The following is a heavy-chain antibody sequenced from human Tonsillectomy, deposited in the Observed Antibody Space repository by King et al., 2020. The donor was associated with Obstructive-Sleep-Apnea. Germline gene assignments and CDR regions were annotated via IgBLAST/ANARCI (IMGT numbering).Heavy chain of an antibody. V-gene: IGHV3-48*01. D-gene: IGHD3-10*01. CDR3: VGDTHGSGSSFDY. CDR1: GFSFSYFS. J-gene: IGHJ4*02. Sequence: VQLVESGGGFIQPGGSLRLSCAASGFSFSYFSMNWVRQAPGKGLEWLSYISSSSTTIYYADSVKGRFTISRDNDKNSLYLQMNSLRAEDTAMYYCVGDTHGSGSSFDYWGQGTLVTVSS. CDR2: ISSSSTTI.